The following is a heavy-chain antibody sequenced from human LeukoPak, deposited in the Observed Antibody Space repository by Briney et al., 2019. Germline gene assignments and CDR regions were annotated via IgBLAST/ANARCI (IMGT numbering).Heavy chain of an antibody. V-gene: IGHV4-31*03. CDR2: IYYSGST. Sequence: SQTLSLTCTVSGGSISSGGYYWNWIRQHPGKDLEWIGYIYYSGSTYYNPSLKSRVTISVDTSKNQFSLKLSSVTAADTAVYYCARLHDYSNGNWFDPWGQGTLVTVSS. D-gene: IGHD4-11*01. CDR1: GGSISSGGYY. J-gene: IGHJ5*02. CDR3: ARLHDYSNGNWFDP.